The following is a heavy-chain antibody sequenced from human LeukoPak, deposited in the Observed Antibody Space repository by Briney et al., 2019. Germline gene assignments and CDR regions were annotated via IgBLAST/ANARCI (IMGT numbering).Heavy chain of an antibody. CDR2: INQDATEI. J-gene: IGHJ3*02. CDR3: ARMYCSSASCYTDTFDI. Sequence: GGSLRLSCAGSGFTFSRYWMSWVRQDPGKGLEWVANINQDATEIYYVDSVRGRFTISRDNAKNSVYLQMSSLRADDTAVYFCARMYCSSASCYTDTFDIRGQGTMVTVSS. CDR1: GFTFSRYW. V-gene: IGHV3-7*01. D-gene: IGHD2-2*02.